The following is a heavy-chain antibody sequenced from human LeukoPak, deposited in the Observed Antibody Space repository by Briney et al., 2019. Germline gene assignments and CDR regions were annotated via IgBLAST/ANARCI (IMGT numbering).Heavy chain of an antibody. J-gene: IGHJ6*02. D-gene: IGHD2-2*01. CDR1: GYSFSTYW. V-gene: IGHV5-51*01. CDR3: ARLGYCSSASCYYGMDV. CDR2: IYPGDSDT. Sequence: GESLKISCKGLGYSFSTYWNAWVRQGPGKGLEWMGIIYPGDSDTRYSPSFQGQVTISADKSISTAYLQWSSLKASDTAIYYCARLGYCSSASCYYGMDVWGQGTTVTVSS.